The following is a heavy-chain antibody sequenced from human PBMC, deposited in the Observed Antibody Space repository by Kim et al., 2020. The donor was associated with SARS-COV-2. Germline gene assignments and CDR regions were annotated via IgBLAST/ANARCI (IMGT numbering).Heavy chain of an antibody. Sequence: GGSLRLSCAASGFTFSSYTMHWVRQAPGKGLEWVAVIAYDGGFKYYADSVKGRFTISRDNSQNTLYLQMNSLRTEDTAIYYCAREDGGVNDAFDIWGQGTLVIVSS. J-gene: IGHJ3*02. CDR3: AREDGGVNDAFDI. V-gene: IGHV3-30*04. CDR2: IAYDGGFK. CDR1: GFTFSSYT.